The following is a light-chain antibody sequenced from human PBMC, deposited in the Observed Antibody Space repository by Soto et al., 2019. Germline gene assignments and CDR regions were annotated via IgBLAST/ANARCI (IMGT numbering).Light chain of an antibody. J-gene: IGKJ2*01. CDR1: QRVDRY. CDR2: AAS. CDR3: QQSFKMPPT. V-gene: IGKV1-39*01. Sequence: DIQMTQSPSSLSASVGDRVTITCRASQRVDRYLNWYQHKPGKAPKLLIYAASNLQSGVSSRFSASGYETDFTLTINTLQPEDFATYYCQQSFKMPPTFGQGTKLEIK.